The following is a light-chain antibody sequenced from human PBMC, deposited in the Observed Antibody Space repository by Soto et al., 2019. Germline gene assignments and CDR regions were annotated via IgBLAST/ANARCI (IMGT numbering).Light chain of an antibody. J-gene: IGKJ4*01. CDR1: QSVLHINGYTY. V-gene: IGKV2-28*01. CDR2: LAS. Sequence: IVATQSPLSLPVTPAEPASISCTSSQSVLHINGYTYLDWYLQKPVQSPQLLICLASSRASGAPDRFSGSGSGTDFTLKISRVEAEDFGVYYCIQTLQTPVTFGGGTKVDIK. CDR3: IQTLQTPVT.